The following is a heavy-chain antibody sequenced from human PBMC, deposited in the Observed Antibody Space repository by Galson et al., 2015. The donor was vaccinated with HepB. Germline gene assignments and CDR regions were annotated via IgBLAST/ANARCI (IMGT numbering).Heavy chain of an antibody. J-gene: IGHJ1*01. CDR3: ARGGLSGNYLGSLQH. D-gene: IGHD1-26*01. Sequence: SLRLSCAASGFTFSSYWMHWVRQAPGKGLAWVSRINSDGSSIRYADAVKGRFTISRDNAKNTLYLQMNSLRAEDTAVYYCARGGLSGNYLGSLQHWGQGTLVTVSS. CDR1: GFTFSSYW. V-gene: IGHV3-74*01. CDR2: INSDGSSI.